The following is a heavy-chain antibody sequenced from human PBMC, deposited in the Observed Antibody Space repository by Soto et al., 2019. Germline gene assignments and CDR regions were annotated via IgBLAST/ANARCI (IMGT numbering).Heavy chain of an antibody. CDR1: GFTFSNAW. V-gene: IGHV3-15*01. Sequence: PGGSLRLSCAAYGFTFSNAWMSWVRQAPGKGLECVGRIKSKTDGGTTDYAAPVKGRFTISRDDSKNTLYLQMNSLKTEDTAVYYCTTTKKYYYGSGSYGGGFDYWGQGTLVTVSS. J-gene: IGHJ4*02. CDR2: IKSKTDGGTT. D-gene: IGHD3-10*01. CDR3: TTTKKYYYGSGSYGGGFDY.